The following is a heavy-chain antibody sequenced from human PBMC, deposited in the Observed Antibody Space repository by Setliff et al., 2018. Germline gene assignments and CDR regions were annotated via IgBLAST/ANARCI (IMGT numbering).Heavy chain of an antibody. CDR3: ARINFYVSSGYYYAPEL. CDR1: GYSFTSHY. CDR2: INNYNTNT. V-gene: IGHV1-18*04. J-gene: IGHJ4*02. Sequence: ASVKVSCKTSGYSFTSHYMHWVRQAPGQGLEWMGWINNYNTNTKYAQKLQGRVTMTTDTSTSTAYMELRSLRSDDTAIYYCARINFYVSSGYYYAPELWGQGTTVTVSS. D-gene: IGHD3-22*01.